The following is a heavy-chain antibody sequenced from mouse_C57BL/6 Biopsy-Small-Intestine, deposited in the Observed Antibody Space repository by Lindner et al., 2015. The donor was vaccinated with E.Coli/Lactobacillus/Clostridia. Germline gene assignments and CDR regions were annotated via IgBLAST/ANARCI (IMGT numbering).Heavy chain of an antibody. J-gene: IGHJ2*01. V-gene: IGHV1-80*01. D-gene: IGHD1-1*02. Sequence: VQLQESGAELVKPGASVKISCKASGYAFSSYWMNWVKRRPGKGLEWIGQIYPGDGDTNYNGKFKGKATLTADKSSSTAYMQLSSLTSEDSAVYFCARSGVGFDYWGQGTTLTVSS. CDR1: GYAFSSYW. CDR3: ARSGVGFDY. CDR2: IYPGDGDT.